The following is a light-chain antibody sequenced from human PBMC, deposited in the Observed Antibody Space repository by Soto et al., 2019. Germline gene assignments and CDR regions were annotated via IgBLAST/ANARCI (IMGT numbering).Light chain of an antibody. Sequence: QSALTQPASVSGSPGQSITISCTGTSSDVGGYNYVSWYQQHPGKAPKLMIYEVSNRPSRVSNRFSGSKSGNTASLTISGLQAEDEADYYCSSYTRSSTRVFGNGTKVTV. CDR3: SSYTRSSTRV. V-gene: IGLV2-14*01. CDR2: EVS. CDR1: SSDVGGYNY. J-gene: IGLJ1*01.